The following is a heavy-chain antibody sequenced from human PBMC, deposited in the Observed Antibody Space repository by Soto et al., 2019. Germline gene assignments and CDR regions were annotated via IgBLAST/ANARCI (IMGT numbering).Heavy chain of an antibody. J-gene: IGHJ3*02. CDR1: GYRFTSYW. CDR2: IYPGDSDT. V-gene: IGHV5-51*01. CDR3: ARPYCSGRSCYLAAFDI. D-gene: IGHD2-15*01. Sequence: PGESMKNSCXGSGYRFTSYWIGWVRQMPGKGLEWMGIIYPGDSDTRYSPSFQGQVTISADKSISTAYLQWSSLKASDTAMYYCARPYCSGRSCYLAAFDIWGQGTMVTVSS.